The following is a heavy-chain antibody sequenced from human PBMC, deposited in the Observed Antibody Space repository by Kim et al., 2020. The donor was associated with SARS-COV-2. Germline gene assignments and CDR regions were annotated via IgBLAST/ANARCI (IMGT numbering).Heavy chain of an antibody. CDR1: GSTFGGLY. Sequence: ASVKVSCKASGSTFGGLYIHWLRRAPGQGPEWLGWIIFNSGDTNYAPTFQGRITVTRATSINTVSLELRRLRSDDTAVYYCAASPPPRGYSRRPQPFDSWRQGTALAVSS. CDR2: IIFNSGDT. D-gene: IGHD5-12*01. J-gene: IGHJ4*02. CDR3: AASPPPRGYSRRPQPFDS. V-gene: IGHV1-2*02.